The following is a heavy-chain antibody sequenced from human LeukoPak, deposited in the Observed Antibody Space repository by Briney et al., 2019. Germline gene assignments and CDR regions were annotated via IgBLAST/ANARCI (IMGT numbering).Heavy chain of an antibody. V-gene: IGHV3-74*01. CDR2: IRDDGATT. D-gene: IGHD6-25*01. CDR1: GFTFSNYW. Sequence: GGSLRLSCAASGFTFSNYWMHWVRQSPGKGLVWVSRIRDDGATTNYADSVRGRFTISRDNAKNTLYLQMNSLRAEDTAVYYCARGGRRGSGSYYFDNWGQGTLVPVSS. J-gene: IGHJ4*02. CDR3: ARGGRRGSGSYYFDN.